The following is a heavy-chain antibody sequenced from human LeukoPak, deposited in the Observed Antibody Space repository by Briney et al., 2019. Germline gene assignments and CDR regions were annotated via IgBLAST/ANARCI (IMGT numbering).Heavy chain of an antibody. D-gene: IGHD2-2*01. V-gene: IGHV3-30-3*01. Sequence: GGSLRLSCAASGFTFTSYWMSWVRQAPGKGLEWVAVISYDGSNKYYADSVKGRLTISRDNSKNTLYLQMNSLRAEDTAVYYCARDLSGYCSSTSCYVGYFDYWGQGTLVTVSS. CDR2: ISYDGSNK. CDR3: ARDLSGYCSSTSCYVGYFDY. CDR1: GFTFTSYW. J-gene: IGHJ4*03.